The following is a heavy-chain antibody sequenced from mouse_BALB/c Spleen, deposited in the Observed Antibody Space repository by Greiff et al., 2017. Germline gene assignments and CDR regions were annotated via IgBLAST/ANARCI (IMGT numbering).Heavy chain of an antibody. J-gene: IGHJ2*01. CDR2: IDPANGNT. Sequence: VQLQQSGAELVKPGASVKLSCTASGFNIKDTYMHWVKQRPEQGLEWIGRIDPANGNTKYDPKFQGKATITADTSSNTAYLQLSSLTSEVTAVYDCAGNRLRLRDYCDYWGQGTTLTVSS. D-gene: IGHD1-2*01. V-gene: IGHV14-3*02. CDR3: AGNRLRLRDYCDY. CDR1: GFNIKDTY.